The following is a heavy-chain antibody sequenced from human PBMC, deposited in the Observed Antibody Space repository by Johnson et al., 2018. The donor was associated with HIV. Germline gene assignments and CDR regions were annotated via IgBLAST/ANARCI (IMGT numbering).Heavy chain of an antibody. CDR3: ARSRYDSSGYGI. V-gene: IGHV3-66*01. CDR1: GFTFSSYA. CDR2: IYSGGST. J-gene: IGHJ3*02. D-gene: IGHD3-22*01. Sequence: EKLVESGGGLVQPGGSLRLSCAASGFTFSSYAMSWVRQAPGKGLEWVSVIYSGGSTYYADSVKGRFTISRDNSKNTLYLQMNSLRAEDTAVYYCARSRYDSSGYGIWGQGTMVTVSS.